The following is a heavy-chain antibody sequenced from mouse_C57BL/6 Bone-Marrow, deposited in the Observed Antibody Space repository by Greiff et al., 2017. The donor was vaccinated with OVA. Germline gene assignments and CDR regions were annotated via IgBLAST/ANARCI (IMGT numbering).Heavy chain of an antibody. CDR2: IDPSDSYT. CDR3: ARHPGAY. Sequence: QVQLKQPGAELVRPGTSVKLSCKASGYTFTSYWMHWVKQRPGQGLEWIGVIDPSDSYTNYNQKFKGKATLTVDTSSSTAYMQLSSLTSEDSAVYYCARHPGAYWGQGTLVTVSA. CDR1: GYTFTSYW. V-gene: IGHV1-59*01. J-gene: IGHJ3*01.